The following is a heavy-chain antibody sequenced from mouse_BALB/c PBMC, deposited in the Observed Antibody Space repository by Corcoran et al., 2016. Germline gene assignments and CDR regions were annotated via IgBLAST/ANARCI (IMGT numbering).Heavy chain of an antibody. CDR3: ARNYDRGFDN. D-gene: IGHD2-4*01. V-gene: IGHV4-1*02. J-gene: IGHJ2*01. CDR1: GFDFGRYW. CDR2: NNPDSSTI. Sequence: EVKLLESGGGLVQPGGSLKLSCAGSGFDFGRYWMSWVRQAPGKGLEWMGENNPDSSTINYTPSLKDKFIISRDNAKNTLYLQMSKVRSEDTALYYCARNYDRGFDNLGPGTTLTLSS.